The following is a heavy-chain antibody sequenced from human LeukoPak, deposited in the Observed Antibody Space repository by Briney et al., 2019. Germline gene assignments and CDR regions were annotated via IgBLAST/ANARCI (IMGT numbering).Heavy chain of an antibody. CDR3: ARDPGGGSYYYYMDV. CDR2: ISSSGSTI. V-gene: IGHV3-48*03. Sequence: GALRLSCAASGFTFSSYEMNWVRQAPGKGLEWVSYISSSGSTIYYADSVKGRFTISRDNAKNSLYLQMNSLRAEDAAVYYCARDPGGGSYYYYMDVWGKGTTVTISS. D-gene: IGHD2-15*01. CDR1: GFTFSSYE. J-gene: IGHJ6*03.